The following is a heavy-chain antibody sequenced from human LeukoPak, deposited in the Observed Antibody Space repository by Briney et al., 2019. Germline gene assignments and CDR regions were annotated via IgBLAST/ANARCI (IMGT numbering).Heavy chain of an antibody. J-gene: IGHJ4*02. CDR3: ARLNSLGYSSGWYPDY. D-gene: IGHD6-19*01. CDR1: GGSISSSSYY. V-gene: IGHV4-39*01. Sequence: NASETLSLTRTVSGGSISSSSYYWGWLRQPPGKGLEWIGSIYYSGSTYYNPSLKSRVTISVDTSKNQFSLKLSSVTAADTAVYYCARLNSLGYSSGWYPDYWGQGTLVTVSS. CDR2: IYYSGST.